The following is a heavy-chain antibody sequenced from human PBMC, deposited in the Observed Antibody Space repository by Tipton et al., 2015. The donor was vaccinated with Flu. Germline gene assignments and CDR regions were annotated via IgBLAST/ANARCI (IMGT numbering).Heavy chain of an antibody. V-gene: IGHV4-34*01. CDR2: INHSGST. Sequence: GLVKPSETLSLTCAVYGGSFSGYYWSWIRQPPGKGLEWIGEINHSGSTNYNPSLKSRVTISVDTSKNQFSLKLSSVTAADTAVYYCARLGYCSSTSCYKRRPFDYWGQGTLVTVSS. J-gene: IGHJ4*02. CDR3: ARLGYCSSTSCYKRRPFDY. D-gene: IGHD2-2*02. CDR1: GGSFSGYY.